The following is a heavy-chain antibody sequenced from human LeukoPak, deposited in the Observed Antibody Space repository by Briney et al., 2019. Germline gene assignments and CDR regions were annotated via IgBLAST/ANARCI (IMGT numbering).Heavy chain of an antibody. CDR3: ARVGAVAGTRD. CDR2: ISAYNGNT. Sequence: ASVKVSCKASGYTFTSYGISWVRQAPGQGLEWMGWISAYNGNTNYAQKFQGRVTMTRDTSISTAYMELSRLRSDDTAVYYCARVGAVAGTRDWGQGTLVTVSS. V-gene: IGHV1-18*01. D-gene: IGHD6-19*01. CDR1: GYTFTSYG. J-gene: IGHJ4*02.